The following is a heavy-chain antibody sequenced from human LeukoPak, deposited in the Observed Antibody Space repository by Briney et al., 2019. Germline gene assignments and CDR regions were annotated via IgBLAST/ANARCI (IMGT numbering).Heavy chain of an antibody. CDR2: INSDGSST. Sequence: GGSLRLSCAASGFTFSSYWVHWVRQAPGKGLVWVSPINSDGSSTSYADSVKGRFTISRDNAKNTLSLQMNSLRLGDTALYYCATDCSGNRCYSLWGPGTLVTVSS. CDR1: GFTFSSYW. CDR3: ATDCSGNRCYSL. V-gene: IGHV3-74*01. D-gene: IGHD2-2*01. J-gene: IGHJ4*02.